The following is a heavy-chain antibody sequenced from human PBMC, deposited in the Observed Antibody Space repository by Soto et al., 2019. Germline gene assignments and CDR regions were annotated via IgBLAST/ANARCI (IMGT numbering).Heavy chain of an antibody. CDR3: AIIDSSGYYDNWFDP. J-gene: IGHJ5*02. CDR2: FDPEDGET. D-gene: IGHD3-22*01. CDR1: GYTLTELS. Sequence: ASVKVSCKVFGYTLTELSMHWVRQAPGKGLEWMGGFDPEDGETIYAQKFQGRVTMTEDTSTDTAYMELSSLRSEDTAVYYCAIIDSSGYYDNWFDPWGQGTPVTVSS. V-gene: IGHV1-24*01.